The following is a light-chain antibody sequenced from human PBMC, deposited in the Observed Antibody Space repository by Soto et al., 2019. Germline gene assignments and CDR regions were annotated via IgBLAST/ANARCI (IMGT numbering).Light chain of an antibody. CDR1: QSVTSN. Sequence: EIVLTQSPGTLSLSPGERATLSCRASQSVTSNYLAWYQQKPGQAPRLLIFGASIRDTGIPDSFSGSGSGTEFTLTISSLQSEDFAVYFCHQYNNWPRTFGQGTRLEIK. J-gene: IGKJ5*01. V-gene: IGKV3D-15*01. CDR2: GAS. CDR3: HQYNNWPRT.